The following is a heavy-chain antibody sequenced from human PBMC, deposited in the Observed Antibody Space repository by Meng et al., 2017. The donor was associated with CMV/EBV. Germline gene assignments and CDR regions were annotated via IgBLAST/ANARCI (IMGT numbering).Heavy chain of an antibody. CDR3: ARADYDSSGYYGWFDP. V-gene: IGHV4-59*01. Sequence: SETLSLTYTVSGGSISSYYWSWIRQPPGKGLEWIGYIYYSGSTNYNPSLKSRVTISVDTSKNQFSLKLSSVTAADTAVYYCARADYDSSGYYGWFDPWGQGTLVTVSS. CDR2: IYYSGST. D-gene: IGHD3-22*01. J-gene: IGHJ5*02. CDR1: GGSISSYY.